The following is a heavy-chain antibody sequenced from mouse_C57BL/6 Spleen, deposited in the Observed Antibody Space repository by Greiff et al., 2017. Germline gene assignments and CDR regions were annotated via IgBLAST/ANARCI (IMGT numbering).Heavy chain of an antibody. CDR1: GYTFTDYE. J-gene: IGHJ4*01. V-gene: IGHV1-15*01. CDR3: TRRGLRRYAMDY. Sequence: QVQLQQSGAELVRPGASVTLSCKASGYTFTDYEMHWVKQTPVHGLEWIGAIDPETGGTAYNQKFKGKAILTADKSSSTAYMELRSLTSEDSAVYYCTRRGLRRYAMDYWGQGTSVTVAS. D-gene: IGHD2-4*01. CDR2: IDPETGGT.